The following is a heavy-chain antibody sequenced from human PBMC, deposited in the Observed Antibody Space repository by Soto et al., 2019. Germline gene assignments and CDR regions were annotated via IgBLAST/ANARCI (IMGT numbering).Heavy chain of an antibody. CDR1: GFTFSSYA. D-gene: IGHD1-1*01. Sequence: QVQLVESGGGVVQPGRSLRLSCAASGFTFSSYAMHWVRQAPGKGLEWVAVISYDGSNKYYADSVKGRFTISRDNSKNTLYLQMNSLRAEDTAVYYCAREVPEGPYFDYWGQGTLVTVSS. CDR2: ISYDGSNK. V-gene: IGHV3-30-3*01. J-gene: IGHJ4*02. CDR3: AREVPEGPYFDY.